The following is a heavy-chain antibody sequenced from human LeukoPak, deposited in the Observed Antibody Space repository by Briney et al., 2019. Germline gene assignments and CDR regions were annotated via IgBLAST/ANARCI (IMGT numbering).Heavy chain of an antibody. CDR3: ARRGSSGYYGGINYYYYGMDV. V-gene: IGHV4-59*08. CDR2: IYYSWST. J-gene: IGHJ6*02. D-gene: IGHD3-22*01. CDR1: GGSISSYY. Sequence: SETLSLTCTVSGGSISSYYWSWIRQPPGKGLEWIGYIYYSWSTNYNPSLKSRVTISVDTSKNQFSLKLSSVTAADTAVYYCARRGSSGYYGGINYYYYGMDVWGQGTTVTVSS.